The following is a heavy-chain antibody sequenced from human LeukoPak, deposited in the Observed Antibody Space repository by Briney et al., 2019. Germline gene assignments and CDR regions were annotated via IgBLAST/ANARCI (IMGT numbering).Heavy chain of an antibody. V-gene: IGHV3-7*01. Sequence: NIKQDGSEKYYVDSVKGRFTISRDNAKNSLYLQMNSLRAEDTAVYYCARRSGSYYPDAFDIWGQGTMVTVSS. J-gene: IGHJ3*02. CDR2: IKQDGSEK. CDR3: ARRSGSYYPDAFDI. D-gene: IGHD1-26*01.